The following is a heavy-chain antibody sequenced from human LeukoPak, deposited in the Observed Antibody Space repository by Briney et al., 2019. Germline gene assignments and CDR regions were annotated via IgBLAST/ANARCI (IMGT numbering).Heavy chain of an antibody. CDR1: GFTFSSYA. V-gene: IGHV3-23*01. J-gene: IGHJ6*02. CDR2: ISGSGGST. CDR3: AKDTIYCSSTSCYTNYYYGMDV. D-gene: IGHD2-2*02. Sequence: GGSLRLSCAASGFTFSSYAMSWVRQAPGKGLEWVSAISGSGGSTYYADSVKGRFTISRDNSKNTLYLQMNSLRAEDTAVYYCAKDTIYCSSTSCYTNYYYGMDVWGQGTTVTVSS.